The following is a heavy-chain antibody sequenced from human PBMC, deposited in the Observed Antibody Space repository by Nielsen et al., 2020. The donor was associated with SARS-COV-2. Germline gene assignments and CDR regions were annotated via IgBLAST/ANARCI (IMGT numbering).Heavy chain of an antibody. V-gene: IGHV7-4-1*02. CDR2: INTNTGNP. CDR3: ARDPEVDFWSGRVWFDP. CDR1: GCIFTSYA. J-gene: IGHJ5*02. Sequence: ASVKVSCKASGCIFTSYAMNWVRQAPGQGLEWMGCINTNTGNPTYAQGFTGRFVFSLDTSVSTAYLQISSLKAEDTAVYYCARDPEVDFWSGRVWFDPWGQGTLVTVSS. D-gene: IGHD3-3*01.